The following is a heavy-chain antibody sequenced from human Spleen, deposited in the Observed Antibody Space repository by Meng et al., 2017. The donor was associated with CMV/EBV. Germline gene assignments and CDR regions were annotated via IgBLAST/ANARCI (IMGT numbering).Heavy chain of an antibody. J-gene: IGHJ6*02. CDR1: GFTFSSYA. Sequence: GESLKISCAASGFTFSSYAMHWVRQAPGKGLEWVAVISYDGSNKYYADSVKGRFTISRDNSKNTLYLQMNSLRAEDTAVYYCTRGDYYYSGMDVWGQGTTVTVSS. V-gene: IGHV3-30*04. CDR2: ISYDGSNK. CDR3: TRGDYYYSGMDV.